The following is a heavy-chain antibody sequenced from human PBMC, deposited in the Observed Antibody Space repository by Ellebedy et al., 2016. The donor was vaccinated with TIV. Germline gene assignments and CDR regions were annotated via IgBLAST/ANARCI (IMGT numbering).Heavy chain of an antibody. Sequence: MPSETLSLTCTFSGGSINNYYWTWIRQPPGKGLEWIGNIYFSGNTNYNPSLKSRVTISIDTSRNLFSLKLSSVTAADTAVYYCATMPASYRTGYGSFDYWGQGTLVAVSS. V-gene: IGHV4-59*01. D-gene: IGHD3-9*01. CDR2: IYFSGNT. CDR3: ATMPASYRTGYGSFDY. J-gene: IGHJ4*02. CDR1: GGSINNYY.